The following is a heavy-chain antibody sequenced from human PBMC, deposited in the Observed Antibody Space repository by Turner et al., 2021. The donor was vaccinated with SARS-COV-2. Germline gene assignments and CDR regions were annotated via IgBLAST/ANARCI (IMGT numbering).Heavy chain of an antibody. CDR2: INPNSGGT. J-gene: IGHJ4*02. Sequence: QVQLVQSGAEVQKPGASVKVSCKASGYTFTGDYMHWVRQAPGQGLEWMGWINPNSGGTNYAQKFQGRVTMTRDMSISTAYMELSRLRSDDTAVYYCARSIVVVPAAISYWGQGTLVTVSS. V-gene: IGHV1-2*02. CDR1: GYTFTGDY. D-gene: IGHD2-2*02. CDR3: ARSIVVVPAAISY.